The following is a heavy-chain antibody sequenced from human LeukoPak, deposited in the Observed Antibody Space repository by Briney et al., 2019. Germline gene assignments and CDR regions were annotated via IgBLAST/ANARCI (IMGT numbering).Heavy chain of an antibody. CDR2: ISYDGNNK. D-gene: IGHD3-9*01. V-gene: IGHV3-30*18. J-gene: IGHJ4*02. CDR3: AKWGDYDVLTGYYVSDY. CDR1: GFTFSSYG. Sequence: GGSLRLSCAASGFTFSSYGMHWVRRAPGKGLEWVAVISYDGNNKYYADSVKGRFTISRDNSKNTLYLQMNSLRAEDTAVYYCAKWGDYDVLTGYYVSDYWGQGTLVTVSS.